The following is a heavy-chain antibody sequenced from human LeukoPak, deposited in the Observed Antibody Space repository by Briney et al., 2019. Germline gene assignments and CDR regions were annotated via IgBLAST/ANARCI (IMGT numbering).Heavy chain of an antibody. CDR1: GGTFSSYA. Sequence: SVKVSCKASGGTFSSYAISWVRQAPGQGLEWMGGIIPVFGTANYAQKFQGRVTITADESTSTAYMELSSLRSEDTAVYYCARDSPSGYYDSSGYSNWFDPWGQGTLVTVSS. D-gene: IGHD3-22*01. CDR3: ARDSPSGYYDSSGYSNWFDP. J-gene: IGHJ5*02. V-gene: IGHV1-69*13. CDR2: IIPVFGTA.